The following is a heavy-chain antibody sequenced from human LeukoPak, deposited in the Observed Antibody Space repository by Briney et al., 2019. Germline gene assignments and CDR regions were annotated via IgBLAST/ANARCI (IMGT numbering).Heavy chain of an antibody. CDR2: IDPSGGST. V-gene: IGHV1-46*01. CDR3: ARDLGLRGVTNWFDP. D-gene: IGHD3-10*01. CDR1: GYTFTSYG. J-gene: IGHJ5*02. Sequence: GASVKVSCKASGYTFTSYGISWVRQAPGQGLEWMGIIDPSGGSTGYAQKFQGRVIMTRDTSTSTVYMELSSLRSEDTAVYYCARDLGLRGVTNWFDPWGQGTLVAVSS.